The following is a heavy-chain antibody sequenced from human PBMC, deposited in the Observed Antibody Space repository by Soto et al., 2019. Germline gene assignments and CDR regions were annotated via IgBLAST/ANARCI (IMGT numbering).Heavy chain of an antibody. CDR3: ASYSIYGMDV. V-gene: IGHV4-30-4*01. J-gene: IGHJ6*01. D-gene: IGHD2-21*01. CDR2: IYYSGNT. CDR1: VGSISIGYYC. Sequence: SETLCLTCSISVGSISIGYYCWSWIRQPPGKGLEWIGKIYYSGNTYYNPSLKSRLIISIDTPKNQFSLKVGSVTAADTAVYYCASYSIYGMDVWGQGTTVTVSS.